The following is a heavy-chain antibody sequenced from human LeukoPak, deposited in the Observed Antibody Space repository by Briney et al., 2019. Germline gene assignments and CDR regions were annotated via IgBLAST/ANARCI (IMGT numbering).Heavy chain of an antibody. CDR3: AGRRGYSNTWYVDY. J-gene: IGHJ4*02. Sequence: PGESLKISCEGSGYKFSSYWHAWVRQMPGKGLEWMGIIYPADSDTRYSPSFQGQVTISVDKSISTAYLQWSSLKASDTATYYCAGRRGYSNTWYVDYWGQGTLVTVSS. CDR2: IYPADSDT. CDR1: GYKFSSYW. D-gene: IGHD5-12*01. V-gene: IGHV5-51*01.